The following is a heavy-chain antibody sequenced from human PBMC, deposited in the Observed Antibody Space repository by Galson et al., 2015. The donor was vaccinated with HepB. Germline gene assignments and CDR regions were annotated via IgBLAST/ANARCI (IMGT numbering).Heavy chain of an antibody. CDR1: GFIFRHHA. D-gene: IGHD3-16*01. J-gene: IGHJ5*02. Sequence: SLRLSCAGSGFIFRHHAMAWIRQAPGKGLEWVSGINGRGSTRSYSDAVKGRFSISRDNSKDPVFLQMDNLRPEDTAVYYCVKEGAWFGGDWFDPWGQGTLVTVSS. CDR2: INGRGSTR. CDR3: VKEGAWFGGDWFDP. V-gene: IGHV3-23*01.